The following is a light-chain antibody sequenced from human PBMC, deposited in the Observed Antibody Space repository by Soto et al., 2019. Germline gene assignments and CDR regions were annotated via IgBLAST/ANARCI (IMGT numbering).Light chain of an antibody. V-gene: IGLV2-14*01. Sequence: QSALTQPASVSGSPGQSITISCTGTSSDVGGYNYVSWYQQHPGKAPKLMIYEVSNRPSGVSNRFSGSKSGNTASLTISGLQAEDEADYYCGSYRTNSPYVFGTGTKLTVL. CDR1: SSDVGGYNY. CDR2: EVS. CDR3: GSYRTNSPYV. J-gene: IGLJ1*01.